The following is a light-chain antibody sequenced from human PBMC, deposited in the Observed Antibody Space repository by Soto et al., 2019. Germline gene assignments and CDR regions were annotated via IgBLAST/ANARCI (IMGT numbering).Light chain of an antibody. CDR2: GAS. CDR1: QSVSSN. J-gene: IGKJ1*01. CDR3: QQYNNWPRM. V-gene: IGKV3-15*01. Sequence: EIVMTQSPATLSVSPGERATLSCRASQSVSSNLAWYQQNPGQAPRLLIYGASTRATGIPARFSGSGSGTEFTLTISSLQSEDFAVYYCQQYNNWPRMFGQGTKGDIK.